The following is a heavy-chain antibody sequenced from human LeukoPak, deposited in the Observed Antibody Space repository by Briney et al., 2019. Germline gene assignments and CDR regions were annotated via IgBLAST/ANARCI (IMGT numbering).Heavy chain of an antibody. CDR1: GGSISSGDYY. J-gene: IGHJ4*02. D-gene: IGHD3-10*01. Sequence: SSQTLSLTCTVSGGSISSGDYYWRWIRQPPGKGLEWIGYIYYSGSTYYNPSLKSRVTISVDTSNNQFSLKLSSVAAADTAVYYCARGSYYGSGQIFDYWGQGTLVTVSS. V-gene: IGHV4-30-4*01. CDR2: IYYSGST. CDR3: ARGSYYGSGQIFDY.